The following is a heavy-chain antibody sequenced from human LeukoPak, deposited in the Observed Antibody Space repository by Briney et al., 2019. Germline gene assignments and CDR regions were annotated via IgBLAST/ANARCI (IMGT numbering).Heavy chain of an antibody. CDR3: AKAGRYCSSTSCYSLNWFDP. CDR2: IWYDGSNK. V-gene: IGHV3-33*06. D-gene: IGHD2-2*02. Sequence: PGGSLRLSCAASGFTFSSYGMHWVRQAPGKGLEWVAVIWYDGSNKYYADYVKGRFTISRDNSKNMLYLQMNSLRAEDTAVYYCAKAGRYCSSTSCYSLNWFDPWGQGTLVTVSS. J-gene: IGHJ5*02. CDR1: GFTFSSYG.